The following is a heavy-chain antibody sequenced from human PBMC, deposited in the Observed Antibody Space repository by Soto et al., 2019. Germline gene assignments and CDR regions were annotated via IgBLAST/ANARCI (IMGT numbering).Heavy chain of an antibody. J-gene: IGHJ3*02. CDR2: INAGNGNT. D-gene: IGHD3-3*01. CDR1: GYTFTSYA. V-gene: IGHV1-3*01. CDR3: ARQVKDYDFWSGPWDAFDI. Sequence: ASVKVSCKASGYTFTSYAMHWVRQAPGQRLEWMGWINAGNGNTKYSQKFQGRVTITRDTSASTAYMELSSLRSEGTAVYYCARQVKDYDFWSGPWDAFDIWVQGTIATV.